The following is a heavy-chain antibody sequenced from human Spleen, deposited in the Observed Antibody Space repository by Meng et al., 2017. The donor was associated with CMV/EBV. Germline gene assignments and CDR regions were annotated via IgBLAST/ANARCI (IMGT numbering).Heavy chain of an antibody. CDR3: ARRRGGSGRDC. V-gene: IGHV4-39*01. CDR1: GGSLSSNGYH. Sequence: QRSSPDPVHPQKPLSLPCTVYGGSLSSNGYHWDWVRQPPGKGLEWIGAIYHSGSTSYNPSLQSRVTMFVDTSKNQFSLMLTSVTATDTAVYYCARRRGGSGRDCWGQGTLVTVSS. D-gene: IGHD3-10*01. J-gene: IGHJ4*02. CDR2: IYHSGST.